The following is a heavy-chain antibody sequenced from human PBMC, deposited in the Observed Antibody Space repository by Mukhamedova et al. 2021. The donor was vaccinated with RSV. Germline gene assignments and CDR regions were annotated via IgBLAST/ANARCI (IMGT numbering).Heavy chain of an antibody. CDR2: LAPVVGIA. D-gene: IGHD1-26*01. V-gene: IGHV1-69*10. J-gene: IGHJ4*02. Sequence: HGPSQGLEWIGGLAPVVGIADYAQNFQGRVTITADKSTSTVYMELTSLTSEDTAVYYCARHMGATPFEFWGQGTLVTVSS. CDR3: ARHMGATPFEF.